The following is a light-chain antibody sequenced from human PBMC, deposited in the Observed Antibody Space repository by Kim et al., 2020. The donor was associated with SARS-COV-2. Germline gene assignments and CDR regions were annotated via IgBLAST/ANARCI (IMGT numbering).Light chain of an antibody. Sequence: VSGALGQTGTITCGGNNIGSKNVHWLQQRPGQAPVLVIYNDNNRPSGVPERFSGSNSGNTATLTISSAQAGDEANYYCQLWDSTVVFGGGTQLTVL. V-gene: IGLV3-9*01. CDR1: NIGSKN. CDR3: QLWDSTVV. J-gene: IGLJ2*01. CDR2: NDN.